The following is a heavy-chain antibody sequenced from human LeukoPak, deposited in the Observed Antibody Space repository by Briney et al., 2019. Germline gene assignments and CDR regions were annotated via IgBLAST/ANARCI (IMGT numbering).Heavy chain of an antibody. V-gene: IGHV3-30-3*01. D-gene: IGHD6-13*01. CDR1: GFTFSSYA. J-gene: IGHJ4*02. CDR3: ARDVTKYSSSWYGGN. CDR2: ISYDGSNK. Sequence: PGGSLRLSCAASGFTFSSYAMHWVRQAPGKGLEWVAVISYDGSNKYYADSVKGRFTISRDNSKNTLYLQMNSLRAEDTAVYYCARDVTKYSSSWYGGNWGQGTLVTVSS.